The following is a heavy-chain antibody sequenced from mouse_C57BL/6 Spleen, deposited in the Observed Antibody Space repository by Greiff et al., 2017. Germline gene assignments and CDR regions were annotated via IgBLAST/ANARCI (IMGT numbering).Heavy chain of an antibody. CDR1: GYTFTSYW. CDR2: IHPNSGST. V-gene: IGHV1-64*01. CDR3: ARWDMPMVTTGGYFDY. J-gene: IGHJ2*01. D-gene: IGHD2-2*01. Sequence: QVQLQQPGAELVKPGASVKLSCKASGYTFTSYWMHWVKQRPGQGLEWIGMIHPNSGSTNYNEKFKSKATLTVDKSSSTAYMQLSSLTSEDSAVYYCARWDMPMVTTGGYFDYWGQGTTLTVSS.